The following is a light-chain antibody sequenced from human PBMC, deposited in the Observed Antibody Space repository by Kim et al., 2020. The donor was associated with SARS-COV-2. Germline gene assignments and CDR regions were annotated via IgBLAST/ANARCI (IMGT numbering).Light chain of an antibody. Sequence: VAVQPASSITVQGDRRRSYYASCYQQKRGQTPIVVIYNKNNRPSGIPDRFSGSSSGNTASLTIAGTQAGDEADYYCNSRDSNDNVVFGGGTQLTVL. CDR2: NKN. V-gene: IGLV3-19*01. J-gene: IGLJ2*01. CDR1: RRRSYY. CDR3: NSRDSNDNVV.